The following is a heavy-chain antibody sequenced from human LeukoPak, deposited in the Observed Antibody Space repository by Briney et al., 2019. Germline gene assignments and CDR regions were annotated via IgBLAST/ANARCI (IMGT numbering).Heavy chain of an antibody. V-gene: IGHV1-69*13. Sequence: SVKVSFKSSGGTFLIYAINWVRQAPGQGLEWMGGIIPIFGKATYAQNFQGRLTITAVESTSTAYMELSSLRSEDTTMFCCARSPTTVTPLDYWGKGTMVTVSS. CDR3: ARSPTTVTPLDY. J-gene: IGHJ4*02. D-gene: IGHD4-11*01. CDR1: GGTFLIYA. CDR2: IIPIFGKA.